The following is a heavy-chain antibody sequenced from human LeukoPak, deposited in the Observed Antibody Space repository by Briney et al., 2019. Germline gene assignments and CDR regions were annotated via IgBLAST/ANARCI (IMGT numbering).Heavy chain of an antibody. CDR2: IYYSGST. CDR3: ARGPSAAPLDY. D-gene: IGHD2-2*01. Sequence: PETLSLTCTVSGGSISSYYWSWIRQPPGKGLEWIGYIYYSGSTNYNPSLKSRVTISVDTSKNQFSLKLSSVTAADTAVYYRARGPSAAPLDYWGQGTLLTVSS. J-gene: IGHJ4*02. V-gene: IGHV4-59*01. CDR1: GGSISSYY.